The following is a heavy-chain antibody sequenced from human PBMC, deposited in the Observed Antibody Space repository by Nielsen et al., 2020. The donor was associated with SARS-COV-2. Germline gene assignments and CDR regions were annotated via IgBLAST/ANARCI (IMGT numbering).Heavy chain of an antibody. D-gene: IGHD3-22*01. Sequence: GESLKISCKGSGYSFTSYWIGWVRQMPGKGLEWMGIIYPGDSDTRYSPSFQGHVTITADKSINTAYLQWTSLSSSDTTMYYCARLPDYYDGPDYSYSWGQGSLVTVSS. V-gene: IGHV5-51*01. CDR2: IYPGDSDT. CDR1: GYSFTSYW. J-gene: IGHJ4*02. CDR3: ARLPDYYDGPDYSYS.